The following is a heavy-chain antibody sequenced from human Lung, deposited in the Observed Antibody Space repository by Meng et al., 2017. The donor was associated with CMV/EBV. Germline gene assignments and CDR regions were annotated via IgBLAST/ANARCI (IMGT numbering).Heavy chain of an antibody. CDR3: ATGDLVVMIAIPLDY. J-gene: IGHJ4*02. CDR2: ISYDGSNK. D-gene: IGHD2-21*01. Sequence: LSLTCAASGFTFSNYAMHWVRQAPGKGLEWVAVISYDGSNKYYADSVKGRFTISRDDSKNTLYLQMNSLRAEDTAVYYCATGDLVVMIAIPLDYWGQGTLVTVSS. V-gene: IGHV3-30-3*01. CDR1: GFTFSNYA.